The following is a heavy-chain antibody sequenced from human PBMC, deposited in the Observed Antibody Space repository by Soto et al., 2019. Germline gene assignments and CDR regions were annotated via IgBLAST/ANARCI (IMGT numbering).Heavy chain of an antibody. CDR2: IVVGSGST. J-gene: IGHJ4*02. CDR3: AAPPNRGAYNYGY. Sequence: SVKVSGKASGLTFSSSAVQWVRQARGQRLEWIGWIVVGSGSTKYAQKFQERVTITRDMSTSTAYMELSSLRSEDTAVYYCAAPPNRGAYNYGYWGQGTLVTVSS. V-gene: IGHV1-58*01. CDR1: GLTFSSSA. D-gene: IGHD5-12*01.